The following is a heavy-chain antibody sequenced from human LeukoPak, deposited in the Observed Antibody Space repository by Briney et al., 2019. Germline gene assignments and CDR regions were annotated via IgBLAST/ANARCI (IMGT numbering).Heavy chain of an antibody. CDR3: ARVSRRGYSGYDFRSREFDY. Sequence: SKTLSLTCTVSGYSISSGYYWGWIRQPPGKGLEWIGSIYESGSTYYNPSLKSRVTISVDTSKNQFSLKLSSVTAADTAVYYCARVSRRGYSGYDFRSREFDYWGQGTLVTVSS. CDR2: IYESGST. CDR1: GYSISSGYY. V-gene: IGHV4-38-2*02. D-gene: IGHD5-12*01. J-gene: IGHJ4*02.